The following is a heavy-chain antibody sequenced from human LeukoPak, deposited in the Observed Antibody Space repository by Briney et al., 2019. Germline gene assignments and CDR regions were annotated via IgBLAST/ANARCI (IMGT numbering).Heavy chain of an antibody. Sequence: SETLSLTCTVSGGSISSGGYYWSRIRQHPGKGRESIGYIYYSGSTYYNPSLKSRVTISVDTSKNQFSLKLSSVTAADTAVYYCARGNRHYYDSSGYYYGALFDYWGQGTLVTVSS. J-gene: IGHJ4*02. CDR3: ARGNRHYYDSSGYYYGALFDY. D-gene: IGHD3-22*01. V-gene: IGHV4-31*03. CDR1: GGSISSGGYY. CDR2: IYYSGST.